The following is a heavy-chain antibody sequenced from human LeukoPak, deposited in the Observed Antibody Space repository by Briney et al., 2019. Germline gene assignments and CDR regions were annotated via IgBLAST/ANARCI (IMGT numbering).Heavy chain of an antibody. V-gene: IGHV4-59*13. Sequence: SQTLSLASTVSGTSINTYSWSWIRPPPGKGLEWIGYVYASGDYNSGINTYNPSLESRVTITVDTSKNQFALRLTSLTAADTAVYYCARGDQEFDYWGQGTRVTVSS. CDR2: VYASGDYNSGIN. J-gene: IGHJ4*02. CDR3: ARGDQEFDY. CDR1: GTSINTYS.